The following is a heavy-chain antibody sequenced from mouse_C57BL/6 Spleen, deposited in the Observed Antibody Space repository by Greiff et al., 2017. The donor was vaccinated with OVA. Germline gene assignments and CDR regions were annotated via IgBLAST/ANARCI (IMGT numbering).Heavy chain of an antibody. CDR2: INPNYGTT. J-gene: IGHJ3*01. V-gene: IGHV1-39*01. CDR1: GYSFTDYN. D-gene: IGHD2-5*01. Sequence: EVKLMESGPELVKPGASVKISCKASGYSFTDYNMNWVKQSNGKSLEWIGVINPNYGTTSYNQKFKGKATLTVDQSSSTAYMQLNSLTSEDSAVYYCARSYSNRSWFAYWGQGTLVTVSA. CDR3: ARSYSNRSWFAY.